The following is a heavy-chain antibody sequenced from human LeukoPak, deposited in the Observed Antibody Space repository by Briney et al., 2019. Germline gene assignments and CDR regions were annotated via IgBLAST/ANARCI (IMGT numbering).Heavy chain of an antibody. J-gene: IGHJ4*02. V-gene: IGHV3-72*01. CDR1: GFSFGDHH. Sequence: PGGSLRLSCAASGFSFGDHHMDWVRQAPGKGLEGVGRIRNKAKSYPTEYAASVKGRFTISGDDSKNSVYLQMNSLKIEDTAVYYCARVVDYFPDYWGPGTLVTVSS. CDR3: ARVVDYFPDY. CDR2: IRNKAKSYPT. D-gene: IGHD2/OR15-2a*01.